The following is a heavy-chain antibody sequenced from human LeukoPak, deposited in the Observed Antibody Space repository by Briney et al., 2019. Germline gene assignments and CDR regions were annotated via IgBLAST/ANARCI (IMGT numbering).Heavy chain of an antibody. D-gene: IGHD6-13*01. CDR2: ISYDGSNK. CDR1: GFTFSSYA. CDR3: AKLSPGYSSPPFDY. V-gene: IGHV3-30-3*02. J-gene: IGHJ4*02. Sequence: GGSLRLSCAASGFTFSSYAMHWVRQAPGKGPEWVAVISYDGSNKYYADSVKGRFTISRDNSKNTLYLQMNSLRAEDTAVYYCAKLSPGYSSPPFDYWGQGTLVTVSS.